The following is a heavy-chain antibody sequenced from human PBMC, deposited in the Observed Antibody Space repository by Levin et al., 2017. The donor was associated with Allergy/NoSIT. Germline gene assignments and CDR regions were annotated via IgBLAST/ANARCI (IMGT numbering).Heavy chain of an antibody. V-gene: IGHV3-21*01. J-gene: IGHJ5*02. CDR3: ARVRSGYCSSTSCYTSP. D-gene: IGHD2-2*02. CDR1: GFTFSSYS. CDR2: ISSSSSYI. Sequence: PGGSLRLSCAASGFTFSSYSMNWVRQAPGKGLEWVSSISSSSSYIYYADSVKGRFTISRDNAKNSLYLQMNSLRAEDTAVYYCARVRSGYCSSTSCYTSPWGQGTLVTVSS.